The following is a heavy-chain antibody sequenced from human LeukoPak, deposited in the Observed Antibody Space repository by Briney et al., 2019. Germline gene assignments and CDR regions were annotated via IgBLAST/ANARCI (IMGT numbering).Heavy chain of an antibody. J-gene: IGHJ4*02. Sequence: PSETLSLTCIVSGGSISRYYWSWIRQPPRKGLEWIGYIYYSGSTSYNPSLKSRVTISVDTSNNQFSLRLSSVTAADTAAYYCARYRYDSSGYYYGDWGQGTLVTVSS. CDR1: GGSISRYY. CDR3: ARYRYDSSGYYYGD. D-gene: IGHD3-22*01. V-gene: IGHV4-59*08. CDR2: IYYSGST.